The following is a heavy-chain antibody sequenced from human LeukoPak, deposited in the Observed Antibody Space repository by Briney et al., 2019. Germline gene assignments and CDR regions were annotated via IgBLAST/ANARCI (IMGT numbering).Heavy chain of an antibody. V-gene: IGHV3-23*01. J-gene: IGHJ4*02. CDR1: GFTFSSYA. Sequence: GGSLRLSCAASGFTFSSYAMSWVRQAPGKGLEWVSAISGSGGSTYYADSVKGRFTISRDNSKNTLYLQMNSLRAEDTAVYYCAKTSYRQWELRYFDYWGQGTLVTVPS. D-gene: IGHD1-26*01. CDR3: AKTSYRQWELRYFDY. CDR2: ISGSGGST.